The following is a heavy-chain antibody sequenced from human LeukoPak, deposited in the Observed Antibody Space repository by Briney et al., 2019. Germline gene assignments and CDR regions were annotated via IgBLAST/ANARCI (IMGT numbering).Heavy chain of an antibody. Sequence: PSETLSLTCTVSGGSISNNYWSWFRQPPGKGLEWIGYIYYSGSTNYNPSLKSRVTMSVDTSKNQFSLELSSVTAADTAVYYCARVLSSGWYSRAYFDYWGQGRLVTVSS. D-gene: IGHD6-19*01. J-gene: IGHJ4*02. CDR1: GGSISNNY. V-gene: IGHV4-59*01. CDR3: ARVLSSGWYSRAYFDY. CDR2: IYYSGST.